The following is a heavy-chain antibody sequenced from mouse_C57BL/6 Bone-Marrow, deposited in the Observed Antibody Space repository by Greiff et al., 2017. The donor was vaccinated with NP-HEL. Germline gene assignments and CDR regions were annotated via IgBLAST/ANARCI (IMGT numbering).Heavy chain of an antibody. Sequence: VQLQQPGAELVRPGSSVKLSCKASGYTFTSYWMDWVKQRPGQGLEWIGNIYPSDSETHYNQKFKDKATLTVDKSSSTAYMQLSSLTSEDSAVYYCARLRLLFVYWGQGTTLTVSS. J-gene: IGHJ2*01. CDR1: GYTFTSYW. V-gene: IGHV1-61*01. D-gene: IGHD3-2*02. CDR2: IYPSDSET. CDR3: ARLRLLFVY.